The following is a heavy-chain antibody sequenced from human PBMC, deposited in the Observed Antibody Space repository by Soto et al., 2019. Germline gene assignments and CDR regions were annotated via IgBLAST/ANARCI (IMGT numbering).Heavy chain of an antibody. CDR2: IGTAGDT. CDR1: GFTFSSYD. V-gene: IGHV3-13*01. J-gene: IGHJ6*02. CDR3: ARVDLVTMVRGDADYYYGMDV. Sequence: EVQLVESGGGLVQPGGSLRLSCAASGFTFSSYDMHWVRQATGKGLEWVSAIGTAGDTYYPGSVKGRFTISRENAKNSLYLQMNSLRAEDTAVYYCARVDLVTMVRGDADYYYGMDVWGQGTTVTVSS. D-gene: IGHD3-10*01.